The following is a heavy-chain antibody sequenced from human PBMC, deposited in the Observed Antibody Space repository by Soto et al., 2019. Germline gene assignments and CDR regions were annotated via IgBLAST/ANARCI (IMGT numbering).Heavy chain of an antibody. CDR2: IYSGGYT. CDR1: GFTVGSNY. Sequence: GGSLRLSCAASGFTVGSNYMSWVRQAPGKGLEWVSVIYSGGYTYYADSVKGRFTISRDNSKNTLYLQMNSLRAEDTAVYYCARERPDGARLDPWGQGTLVTVSS. J-gene: IGHJ5*02. D-gene: IGHD6-6*01. CDR3: ARERPDGARLDP. V-gene: IGHV3-53*01.